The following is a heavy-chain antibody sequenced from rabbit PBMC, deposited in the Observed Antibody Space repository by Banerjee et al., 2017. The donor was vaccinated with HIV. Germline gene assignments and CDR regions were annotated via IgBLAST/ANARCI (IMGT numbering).Heavy chain of an antibody. J-gene: IGHJ4*01. CDR1: GFSFSSYYY. CDR2: IYTNIGST. Sequence: QEQLEESGGDLVQPEGSLTLTCTASGFSFSSYYYMCWVRQAPGKGLEWIACIYTNIGSTWYANWAKGRFTISETSSTTVTLQMTSLTAADTATYFCARAAGYGGYGYSTGFTLWGQGTLVTVS. CDR3: ARAAGYGGYGYSTGFTL. V-gene: IGHV1S45*01. D-gene: IGHD6-1*01.